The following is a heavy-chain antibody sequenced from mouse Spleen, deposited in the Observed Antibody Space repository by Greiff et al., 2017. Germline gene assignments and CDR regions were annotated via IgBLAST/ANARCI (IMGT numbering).Heavy chain of an antibody. CDR2: ISDGGSYT. J-gene: IGHJ3*01. CDR3: ARDYYGREGFAY. D-gene: IGHD1-1*01. Sequence: EVMLVESGGGLVKPGGSLKLSCAASGFTFSSYAMSWVRQTPEKRLEWVATISDGGSYTYYPDNVKGRFTISRDNAKNNLYLQMSHLKSEDTAMYYCARDYYGREGFAYWGQGTLVTVSA. V-gene: IGHV5-4*01. CDR1: GFTFSSYA.